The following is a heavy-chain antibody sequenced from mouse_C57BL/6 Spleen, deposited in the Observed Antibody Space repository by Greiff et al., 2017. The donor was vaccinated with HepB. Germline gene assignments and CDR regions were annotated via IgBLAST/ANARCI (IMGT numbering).Heavy chain of an antibody. CDR2: INPNNGGT. CDR1: GYTFTDYN. V-gene: IGHV1-22*01. Sequence: EVKLQESGPELVKPGASVKMSCKASGYTFTDYNMHWVKQSHGKSLEWIGYINPNNGGTSYNQKFKGKATLTVNKSSSTAYMALRSLTSEDSAVYYCAQSYYSNYEGYFDYWGQGTTLTVSS. J-gene: IGHJ2*01. CDR3: AQSYYSNYEGYFDY. D-gene: IGHD2-5*01.